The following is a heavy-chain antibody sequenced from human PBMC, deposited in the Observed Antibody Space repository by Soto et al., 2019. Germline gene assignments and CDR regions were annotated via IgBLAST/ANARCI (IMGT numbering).Heavy chain of an antibody. CDR1: GYDFSTHW. CDR2: IYPSDSDT. J-gene: IGHJ4*02. V-gene: IGHV5-51*01. CDR3: PRTFPAAAFWDELDY. D-gene: IGHD3-16*01. Sequence: PGESLKISCKASGYDFSTHWIGWVRHMPGKGLQWMAIIYPSDSDTKYSPSFQGHVTISVDKSISTAYLQWSGLQASDSATYYCPRTFPAAAFWDELDYWGPGTPVTVSS.